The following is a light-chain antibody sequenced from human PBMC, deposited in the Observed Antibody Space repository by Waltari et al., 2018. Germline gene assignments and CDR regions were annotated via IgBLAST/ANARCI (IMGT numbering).Light chain of an antibody. CDR2: DVS. CDR1: SSDLGGYSF. CDR3: SSYTSIIPPFL. Sequence: QSALTQPASVSGSPGQSITISCTSSSSDLGGYSFLSRYQQHPGKAPKLMIYDVSHRPSGVSNRFSGSKSGNTASLTISGLQPEDEADYYCSSYTSIIPPFLFGTGTKVTVL. V-gene: IGLV2-14*01. J-gene: IGLJ1*01.